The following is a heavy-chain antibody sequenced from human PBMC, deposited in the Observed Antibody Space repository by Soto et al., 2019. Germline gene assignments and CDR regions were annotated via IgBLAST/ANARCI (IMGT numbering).Heavy chain of an antibody. CDR1: GFTFSSYA. CDR2: ISYDGSNK. J-gene: IGHJ6*02. Sequence: QVQLVESGGGVVQPGRSLRLSCAASGFTFSSYAMHWVRRAPGKGLEWVAVISYDGSNKNYADSVKGRFTISRDNSKDTLYLQVNSLRAEDTAVYYCERGGMRGPIYYDTSAYPTDYYYYYGMDVWGQGTTVTVSS. CDR3: ERGGMRGPIYYDTSAYPTDYYYYYGMDV. V-gene: IGHV3-30-3*01. D-gene: IGHD3-22*01.